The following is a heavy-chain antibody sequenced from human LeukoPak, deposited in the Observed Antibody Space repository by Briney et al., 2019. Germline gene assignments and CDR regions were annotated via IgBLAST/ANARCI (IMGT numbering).Heavy chain of an antibody. Sequence: GSLRLSCAASGFTFSSYAMSWVRQAPGKGLEWVSVVSGDGSGTYYADSVKGRFTISRDNSKNTLYLQMNSLRAEDTAVYYCARGGSSWFSWFDPWGQGTLVTVSS. D-gene: IGHD6-13*01. CDR3: ARGGSSWFSWFDP. CDR1: GFTFSSYA. J-gene: IGHJ5*02. CDR2: VSGDGSGT. V-gene: IGHV3-23*01.